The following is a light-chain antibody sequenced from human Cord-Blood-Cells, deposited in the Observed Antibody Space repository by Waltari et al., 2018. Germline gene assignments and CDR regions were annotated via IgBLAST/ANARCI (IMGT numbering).Light chain of an antibody. V-gene: IGLV2-23*02. Sequence: QSALTQPASVSGSPGQSITISCTGTRSDVGSYNLVSWYQQHPGKAPKLMIYEVSKRPSGVSNLFSGSKSGNTASLTISGLQAEDEADYYCCSYAGSSIVVFGGGTKLTVL. J-gene: IGLJ2*01. CDR1: RSDVGSYNL. CDR2: EVS. CDR3: CSYAGSSIVV.